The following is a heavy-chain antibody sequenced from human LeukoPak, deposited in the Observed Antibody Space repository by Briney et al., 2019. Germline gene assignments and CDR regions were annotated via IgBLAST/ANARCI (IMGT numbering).Heavy chain of an antibody. CDR1: GGTFSSYA. CDR2: MNPNSGNT. Sequence: ASVKVSCKASGGTFSSYAINWVRQATGQGLEWMGWMNPNSGNTGYAQKFQGRVTMTRNTSISTAYMELSSLRSEDTAVYYCAREGFGELPLYWGQGTLVTVSS. D-gene: IGHD3-10*01. V-gene: IGHV1-8*02. CDR3: AREGFGELPLY. J-gene: IGHJ4*02.